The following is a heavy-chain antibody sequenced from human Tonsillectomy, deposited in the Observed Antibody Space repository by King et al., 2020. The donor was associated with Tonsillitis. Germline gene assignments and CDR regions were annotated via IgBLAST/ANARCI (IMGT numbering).Heavy chain of an antibody. V-gene: IGHV3-43*01. J-gene: IGHJ3*02. CDR1: GFTFDDYT. CDR3: AEDIDSSAFDI. Sequence: QLVQSGGVVVQPGGSLRLSCAASGFTFDDYTMHWVRQAPGKGLEWVSLITWDGGSTYYADSVKGRFTISRDNSKNSLYLQMNSLRTEDTALYYCAEDIDSSAFDIWGQGTMVTVSS. D-gene: IGHD3-3*01. CDR2: ITWDGGST.